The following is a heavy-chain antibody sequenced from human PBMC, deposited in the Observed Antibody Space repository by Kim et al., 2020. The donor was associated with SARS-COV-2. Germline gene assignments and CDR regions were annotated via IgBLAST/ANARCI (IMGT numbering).Heavy chain of an antibody. J-gene: IGHJ4*01. Sequence: GGSLRLSCVASGFTFSRYGMSWVRQAPGKGLEWVSIINESGGKTHYADSVKGRFTISRDNPKNSLYLEMNSLRAEDTGVYYCVKDGPPDTIMTFFDNWG. D-gene: IGHD2-21*02. V-gene: IGHV3-23*01. CDR1: GFTFSRYG. CDR2: INESGGKT. CDR3: VKDGPPDTIMTFFDN.